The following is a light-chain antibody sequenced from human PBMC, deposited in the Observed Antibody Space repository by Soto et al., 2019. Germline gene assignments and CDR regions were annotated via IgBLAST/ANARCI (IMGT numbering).Light chain of an antibody. CDR2: GSS. J-gene: IGKJ4*01. CDR1: QSTSNE. Sequence: EIVMTQSPASLSVYPGVGGNLXCRASQSTSNELHWFQQTAGKAPRHLIAGSSTMAHGCPARFSCSGSETEFTRTISSRQYDDFAVYYGQQYNNWPLTVGGGTKVDI. CDR3: QQYNNWPLT. V-gene: IGKV3D-15*01.